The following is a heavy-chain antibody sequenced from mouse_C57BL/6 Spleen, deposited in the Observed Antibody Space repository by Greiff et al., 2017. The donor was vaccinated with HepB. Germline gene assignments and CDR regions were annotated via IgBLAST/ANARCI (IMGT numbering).Heavy chain of an antibody. V-gene: IGHV1-53*01. J-gene: IGHJ1*03. CDR2: INPSNGGT. D-gene: IGHD2-5*01. CDR1: GYTFTSYW. CDR3: ARSSYSNYWYFDV. Sequence: QVHVKQSGTELVKPGASVKLSCKASGYTFTSYWMHWVKQRPGQGLEWIENINPSNGGTNYNEKFKSKATLTVDKSSSTAYMQLSSLTSEDSAVYYCARSSYSNYWYFDVWGTGTTVTVSS.